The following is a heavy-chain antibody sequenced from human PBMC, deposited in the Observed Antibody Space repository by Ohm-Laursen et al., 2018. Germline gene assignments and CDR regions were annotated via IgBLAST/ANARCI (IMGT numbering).Heavy chain of an antibody. V-gene: IGHV1-18*04. CDR2: MNPKSGDT. Sequence: GASVKVSCKTSGYSFTGYYIHWVRQAPGQGLEWMGWMNPKSGDTNYAQKLQGRVAMTTDTSTSTAYMELRSLRSDDTAVYYCARDKRASSGTNPLWYWGQGTLVTVSS. J-gene: IGHJ4*02. D-gene: IGHD6-19*01. CDR3: ARDKRASSGTNPLWY. CDR1: GYSFTGYY.